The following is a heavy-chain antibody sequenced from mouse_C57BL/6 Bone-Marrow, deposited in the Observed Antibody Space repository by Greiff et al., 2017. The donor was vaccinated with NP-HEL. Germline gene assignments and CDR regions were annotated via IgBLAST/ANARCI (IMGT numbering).Heavy chain of an antibody. D-gene: IGHD2-1*01. CDR1: GYTFTSYG. CDR3: ARRLLCLFDY. Sequence: VKLMESGAELARPGASVKLSCKASGYTFTSYGISWVKQRTGQGLEWIGEIYPRSGNTYYNEKFKGKATLTADKSSSTAYMELRSLTSEDSAVYFCARRLLCLFDYWGQGTTLTVSS. CDR2: IYPRSGNT. V-gene: IGHV1-81*01. J-gene: IGHJ2*01.